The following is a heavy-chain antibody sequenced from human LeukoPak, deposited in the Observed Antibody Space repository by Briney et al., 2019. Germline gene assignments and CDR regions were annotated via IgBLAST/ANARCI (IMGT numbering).Heavy chain of an antibody. V-gene: IGHV1-2*02. Sequence: ASVKVSCKASGYTFTGYYMHWVRQAPGQGLEWMGWINPNSGGTNYAQKFQGRVTMTRDTSISTAYMELSRLRSDDTAVYYCARGAEYSSSSTPLFDYWGQGTLVTVSS. D-gene: IGHD6-6*01. J-gene: IGHJ4*02. CDR1: GYTFTGYY. CDR3: ARGAEYSSSSTPLFDY. CDR2: INPNSGGT.